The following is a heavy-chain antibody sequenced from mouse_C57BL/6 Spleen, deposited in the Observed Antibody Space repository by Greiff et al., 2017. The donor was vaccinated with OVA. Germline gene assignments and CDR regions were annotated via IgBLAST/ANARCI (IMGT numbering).Heavy chain of an antibody. CDR1: GYTFTSYW. CDR3: ARGSGNYLDY. D-gene: IGHD1-1*02. CDR2: IDPSDSYT. J-gene: IGHJ2*01. V-gene: IGHV1-69*01. Sequence: QVQLQQPGAELVMPGASVKLSCKASGYTFTSYWMHWVKQRPGQGLEWIGEIDPSDSYTNYNQKFKGKSTLTVDKSSSTAYMQLSSLTSEDSAVFYCARGSGNYLDYWGKGTTLTVSA.